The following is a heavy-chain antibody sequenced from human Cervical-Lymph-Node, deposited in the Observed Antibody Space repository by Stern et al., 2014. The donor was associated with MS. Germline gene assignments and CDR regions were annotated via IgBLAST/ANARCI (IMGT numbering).Heavy chain of an antibody. D-gene: IGHD2-21*01. J-gene: IGHJ6*02. V-gene: IGHV3-30*18. Sequence: VQLVESGGGVVQPGKSLRLSCAAAGFTFSSYVMYWVRQAPGKGLEGVAVISFDGTNEYYADPVKGRFTISRDNSKNTLFLQMNSLRAEDTAVYYCAKEGAVLVKSYGLDVWGQGTTVTVS. CDR3: AKEGAVLVKSYGLDV. CDR2: ISFDGTNE. CDR1: GFTFSSYV.